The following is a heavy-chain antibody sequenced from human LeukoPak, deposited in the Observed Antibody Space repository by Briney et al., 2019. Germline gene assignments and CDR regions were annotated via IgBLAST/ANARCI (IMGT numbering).Heavy chain of an antibody. CDR1: GGSFSGYY. Sequence: SETLSLTCAVYGGSFSGYYWSWIRPPPGKGLEWIGEINHSGSTNYNPSLKSRVTISVDTSKNQFSLKLSSVTAADTAVYYCARDRGCGGDCYWGYYHYYMDVWGKGTTVTVSS. V-gene: IGHV4-34*01. J-gene: IGHJ6*03. D-gene: IGHD2-21*02. CDR3: ARDRGCGGDCYWGYYHYYMDV. CDR2: INHSGST.